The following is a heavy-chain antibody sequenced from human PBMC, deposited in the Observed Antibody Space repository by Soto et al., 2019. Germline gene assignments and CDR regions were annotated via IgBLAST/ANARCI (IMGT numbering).Heavy chain of an antibody. CDR1: GGSISSSNW. Sequence: PSETLSLTCAVSGGSISSSNWWSWVRQPPGKGLEWIGEIYHSGSTNYNPSLRSRVTISVDKSKNQFSLKLSSVTAADTAVYYCARGRITFGGVSDAFDIWGQGTMVTVS. D-gene: IGHD3-16*01. CDR3: ARGRITFGGVSDAFDI. J-gene: IGHJ3*02. CDR2: IYHSGST. V-gene: IGHV4-4*02.